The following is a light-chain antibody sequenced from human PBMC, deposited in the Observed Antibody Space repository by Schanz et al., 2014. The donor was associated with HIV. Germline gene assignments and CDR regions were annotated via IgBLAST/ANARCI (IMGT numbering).Light chain of an antibody. CDR2: DNT. CDR1: SSNIGAGYD. V-gene: IGLV1-40*01. J-gene: IGLJ2*01. Sequence: QSVLAQPPSVSGAPGQRVTISCTGTSSNIGAGYDVHWYQLLPGTAPTLLIFDNTNRPSGVPARFSGSKSGSSASLAISGLQADDEADYYCSSYAGTNNLVLFAGGTKLTVL. CDR3: SSYAGTNNLVL.